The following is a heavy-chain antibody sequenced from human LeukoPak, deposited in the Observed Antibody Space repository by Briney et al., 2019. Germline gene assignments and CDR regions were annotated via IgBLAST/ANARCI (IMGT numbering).Heavy chain of an antibody. D-gene: IGHD2-8*02. Sequence: GESLKISCKGSGYSFTTYSIGWVRQMPGKGLEWMGIIYPGDSNTRYSPSFQGQVTISADKSISTAYLQWSSLKASDTAMYYCARFAYGTDYFPGHYWGQGTLVTVSS. CDR1: GYSFTTYS. CDR3: ARFAYGTDYFPGHY. J-gene: IGHJ4*02. V-gene: IGHV5-51*01. CDR2: IYPGDSNT.